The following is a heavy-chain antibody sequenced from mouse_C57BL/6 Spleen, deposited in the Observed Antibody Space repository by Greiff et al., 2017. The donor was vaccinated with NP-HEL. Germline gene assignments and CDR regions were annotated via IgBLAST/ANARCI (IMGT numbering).Heavy chain of an antibody. CDR2: IYPGDGDT. J-gene: IGHJ3*01. Sequence: QVQLQQSGAELVKPGASVKISCKASGYAFSRYWMNWVKQRPGKGLEWIGQIYPGDGDTNYNGKFKGKATLTADKSSSTAYMQLSSLTSEDSAVYFCARENNQAWFAYWGQGTLVTVSA. CDR1: GYAFSRYW. CDR3: ARENNQAWFAY. V-gene: IGHV1-80*01. D-gene: IGHD1-3*01.